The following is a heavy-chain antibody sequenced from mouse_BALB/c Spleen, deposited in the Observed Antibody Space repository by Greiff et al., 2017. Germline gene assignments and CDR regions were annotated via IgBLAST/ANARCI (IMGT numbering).Heavy chain of an antibody. CDR1: GYTFTNYW. D-gene: IGHD2-3*01. CDR2: IYPGGGYT. V-gene: IGHV1-63*02. Sequence: QVQLQQSGAELVRPGTSVKISCKASGYTFTNYWLGWVKQRPGHGLEWIGDIYPGGGYTNYNEKFKGKATLTADTSSSTAYMQLSSLTSEDSAVYFCARGAIYDGYRMDYWGQGTSVTVSS. CDR3: ARGAIYDGYRMDY. J-gene: IGHJ4*01.